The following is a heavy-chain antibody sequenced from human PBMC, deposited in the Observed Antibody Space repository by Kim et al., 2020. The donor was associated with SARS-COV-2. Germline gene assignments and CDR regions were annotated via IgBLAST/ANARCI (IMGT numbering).Heavy chain of an antibody. V-gene: IGHV3-33*01. Sequence: GGSLRLSCAASGFTFSSYGMHWVRQAPGKGLEWVAVIWYDGSNKYYADSVKGRFTISRDNSKNTLYLQMNSLRAEDTAVYYCARDGALPAARGTRPSAFDIWGQGTMVTVSS. CDR2: IWYDGSNK. J-gene: IGHJ3*02. CDR1: GFTFSSYG. CDR3: ARDGALPAARGTRPSAFDI. D-gene: IGHD2-2*01.